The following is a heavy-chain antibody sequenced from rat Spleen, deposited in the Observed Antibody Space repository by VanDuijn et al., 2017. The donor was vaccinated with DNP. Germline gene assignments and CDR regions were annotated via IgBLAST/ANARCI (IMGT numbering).Heavy chain of an antibody. CDR2: MWSGGTT. Sequence: QVQLKESGPGLVQPSQTLSLTCTVSGFSLTSNSVSWVRQFPGKGLEWMGSMWSGGTTDYHPALKSRLSISRDTSKSQVFLKMNSLQTEDTAVYFCTSTCSYKSGYHFDYWGQGLMVTVSS. V-gene: IGHV2-1*01. D-gene: IGHD4-3*01. CDR1: GFSLTSNS. CDR3: TSTCSYKSGYHFDY. J-gene: IGHJ2*01.